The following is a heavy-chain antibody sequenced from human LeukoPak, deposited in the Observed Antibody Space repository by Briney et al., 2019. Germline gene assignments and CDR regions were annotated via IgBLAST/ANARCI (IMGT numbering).Heavy chain of an antibody. CDR1: GGSISSYY. V-gene: IGHV4-59*01. J-gene: IGHJ3*02. CDR3: ARDQLERREDAFDI. Sequence: SETLSPTCTVSGGSISSYYWSWIRQPPGKGLEWIGYIYYSGSTNYNPSLKSRVTISVDTSKNQFSLKLSSVTAADTAVYYCARDQLERREDAFDIWGQGTMVTVSS. CDR2: IYYSGST. D-gene: IGHD1-1*01.